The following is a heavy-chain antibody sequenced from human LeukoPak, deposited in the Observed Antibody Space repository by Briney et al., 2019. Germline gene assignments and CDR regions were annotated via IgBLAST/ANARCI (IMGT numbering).Heavy chain of an antibody. V-gene: IGHV5-51*01. D-gene: IGHD5-24*01. CDR3: ARPRDGYILNAFDI. CDR1: GYRITSYW. Sequence: GESLKIPCKGSGYRITSYWIAWVRQMPGKGLEWMGIIYPGDSDTRYSPSFQGQVTISADKSISTAYLQWSSLKASDTAMYYGARPRDGYILNAFDIWGQGTMVTVSS. CDR2: IYPGDSDT. J-gene: IGHJ3*02.